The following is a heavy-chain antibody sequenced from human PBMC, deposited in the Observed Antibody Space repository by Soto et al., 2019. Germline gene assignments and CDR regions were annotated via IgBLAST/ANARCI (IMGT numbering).Heavy chain of an antibody. D-gene: IGHD6-13*01. Sequence: ASGEGLCKASGYTFTSYGIHWVRQAPGQRLEWMGWINAANGDTKYSPKFQGRVTITRDTSASTAYMELSSLRSEDTAVYYCVRRHVSATGIDWFDPWGQGTLVTVSS. CDR1: GYTFTSYG. V-gene: IGHV1-3*01. J-gene: IGHJ5*02. CDR2: INAANGDT. CDR3: VRRHVSATGIDWFDP.